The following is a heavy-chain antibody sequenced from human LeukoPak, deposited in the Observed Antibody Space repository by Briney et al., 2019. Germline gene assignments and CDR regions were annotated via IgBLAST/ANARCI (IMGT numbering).Heavy chain of an antibody. CDR1: GGTFSSYA. V-gene: IGHV1-69*05. D-gene: IGHD2-15*01. CDR3: ARSYYCSGGSCYSEGAFDI. CDR2: IIPIFGTA. J-gene: IGHJ3*02. Sequence: SVKVSCKASGGTFSSYAISWVRQAPGQGLEWMGGIIPIFGTANYTQKFQGRVTITTDESTSTAYMELSSLRSEDTAVYYCARSYYCSGGSCYSEGAFDIWGQGTMVTVSS.